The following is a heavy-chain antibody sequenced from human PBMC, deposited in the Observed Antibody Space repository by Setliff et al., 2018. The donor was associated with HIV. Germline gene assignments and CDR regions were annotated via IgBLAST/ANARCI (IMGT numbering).Heavy chain of an antibody. CDR2: FHDSEST. Sequence: SETLSLTCKVSGGSISSSSYFWGWIRQPPGKGLEWIASFHDSESTSYNPSLRSRVTISVDTSKNQFSLKLSSVTAADTAVYYCARGGDSSSWYLYYFDYWGQGTLVTVSS. CDR3: ARGGDSSSWYLYYFDY. V-gene: IGHV4-39*07. D-gene: IGHD6-13*01. J-gene: IGHJ4*02. CDR1: GGSISSSSYF.